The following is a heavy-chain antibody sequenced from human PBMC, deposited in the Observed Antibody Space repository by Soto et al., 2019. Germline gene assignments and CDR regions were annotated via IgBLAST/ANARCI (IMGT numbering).Heavy chain of an antibody. D-gene: IGHD3-16*02. CDR2: ISFSGFTT. Sequence: GSLRLSCAASGFTFNNYAMSWVRQAPGKGLEWVSTISFSGFTTYYADSVKGRFTISRDNSKNTLYLQMNSLRAEDTAVYYCAKAGLRLEELSNRGPFDYWGQGSLVTVSS. CDR3: AKAGLRLEELSNRGPFDY. J-gene: IGHJ4*02. CDR1: GFTFNNYA. V-gene: IGHV3-23*01.